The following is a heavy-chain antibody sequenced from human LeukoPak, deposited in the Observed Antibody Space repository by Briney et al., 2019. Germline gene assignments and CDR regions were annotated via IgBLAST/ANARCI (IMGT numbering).Heavy chain of an antibody. V-gene: IGHV4-34*01. J-gene: IGHJ6*02. D-gene: IGHD5-24*01. CDR3: ARGPRDGYNDDYYYGMDV. CDR1: GGSFSGYY. CDR2: INDSGST. Sequence: PSETLSLTCAVYGGSFSGYYWSWIRQPPGKGLEWIGEINDSGSTNYNPSLKSRVTMSVDTSKNQFSLKLSSVTAADTAVYYCARGPRDGYNDDYYYGMDVWGQGTTVTVSS.